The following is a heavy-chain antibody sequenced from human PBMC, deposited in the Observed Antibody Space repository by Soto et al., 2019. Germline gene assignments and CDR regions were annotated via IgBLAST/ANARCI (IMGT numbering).Heavy chain of an antibody. CDR1: VFTFSIVG. V-gene: IGHV3-NL1*01. CDR2: IWVNGSIT. CDR3: ASNTRYDPPDY. J-gene: IGHJ4*02. Sequence: PGGSLRLSCAPSVFTFSIVGMHWARQAQGKGLVWVAGIWVNGSITFYADSVKGRFTISRDNSKNTLYLQMNSLRAEDTAVYYCASNTRYDPPDYWGQGTLVTVSS. D-gene: IGHD3-16*01.